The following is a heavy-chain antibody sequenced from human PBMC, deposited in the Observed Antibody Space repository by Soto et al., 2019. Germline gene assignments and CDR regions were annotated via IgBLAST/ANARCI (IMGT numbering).Heavy chain of an antibody. CDR2: IRKKTNSYTT. J-gene: IGHJ4*02. CDR1: GLTFSDRY. CDR3: TTVTTVDYYFDY. V-gene: IGHV3-72*01. D-gene: IGHD4-17*01. Sequence: GGSLRLSCAASGLTFSDRYMDWVRQAPGKGLEWVGRIRKKTNSYTTEYAASVKGRFIISRDDSTNSLYLQMSSLKTEDTAVYYCTTVTTVDYYFDYWGQGTLVTVSS.